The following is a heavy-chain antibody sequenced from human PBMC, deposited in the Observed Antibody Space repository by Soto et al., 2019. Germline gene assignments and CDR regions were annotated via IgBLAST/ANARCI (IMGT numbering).Heavy chain of an antibody. CDR1: GFTFSSNA. V-gene: IGHV3-30-3*01. J-gene: IGHJ4*02. CDR2: ISYDGSNK. CDR3: ARDGTRTLTMVRGVVVY. Sequence: GGSLRLSCAASGFTFSSNAMHWVRQAPGKGLEWVAVISYDGSNKYYADSVKGRFTISRDNSKNTLYLQMNSLRAEDTAVYYCARDGTRTLTMVRGVVVYWGQGTLVTVSS. D-gene: IGHD3-10*01.